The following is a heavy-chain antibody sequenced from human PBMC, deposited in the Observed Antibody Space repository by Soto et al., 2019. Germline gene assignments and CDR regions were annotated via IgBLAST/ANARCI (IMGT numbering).Heavy chain of an antibody. CDR2: ISSSSSYI. CDR1: GSTFSSYS. CDR3: ARDSPYSSSFDAFDI. V-gene: IGHV3-21*01. J-gene: IGHJ3*02. D-gene: IGHD6-13*01. Sequence: GGSLRLSCAASGSTFSSYSMNWVRQAPGKGLEWVSSISSSSSYIYYADSVKGRFTISRDNAKNSLYLQMNSLRAEDTAVYYCARDSPYSSSFDAFDIWGQGTMVTVSS.